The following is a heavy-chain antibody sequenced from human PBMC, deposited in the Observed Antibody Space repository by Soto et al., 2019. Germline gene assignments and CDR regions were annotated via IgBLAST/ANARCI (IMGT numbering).Heavy chain of an antibody. CDR3: ARYGDYFDY. Sequence: QITLKESGPTLVKPTQTLTLTCTFSGFSLSTSGVGVGWFRQPPGKALEWLALIYWDDDKRYSPSLKSRLTLTKDTSKNQVVLTMTNMDPVDTATYYCARYGDYFDYWGQGTLVTVSS. CDR2: IYWDDDK. CDR1: GFSLSTSGVG. J-gene: IGHJ4*02. V-gene: IGHV2-5*02. D-gene: IGHD4-17*01.